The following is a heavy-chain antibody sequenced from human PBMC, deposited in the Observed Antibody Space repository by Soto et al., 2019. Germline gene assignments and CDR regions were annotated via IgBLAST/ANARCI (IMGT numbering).Heavy chain of an antibody. CDR2: IKSETDGGAT. CDR1: GCTFSNAW. V-gene: IGHV3-15*07. J-gene: IGHJ4*02. CDR3: TTQWLAYFDY. D-gene: IGHD6-19*01. Sequence: EVQLMESGGGLVKPGGSLRLSCAASGCTFSNAWMNWVRQAPGKGLEWVGRIKSETDGGATDYAAPVKGRFTISRDDSKSTLYLEMNSLKTEDTAMYYSTTQWLAYFDYWGQGTLVTVSS.